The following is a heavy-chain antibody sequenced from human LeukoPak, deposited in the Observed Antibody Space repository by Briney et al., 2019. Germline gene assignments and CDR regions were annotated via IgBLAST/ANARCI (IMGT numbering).Heavy chain of an antibody. D-gene: IGHD6-13*01. CDR2: IYHSGNT. J-gene: IGHJ6*03. CDR3: ARQGGSSSPYYYYYMDV. Sequence: SETLSLTRAVSVYSISSGYYWGWFRQPPGKGLGWIGCIYHSGNTYYNPSLKSRASISVHTSNNHFSLMLSSVSAADTAVYDCARQGGSSSPYYYYYMDVWGKGTTVTVSS. V-gene: IGHV4-38-2*01. CDR1: VYSISSGYY.